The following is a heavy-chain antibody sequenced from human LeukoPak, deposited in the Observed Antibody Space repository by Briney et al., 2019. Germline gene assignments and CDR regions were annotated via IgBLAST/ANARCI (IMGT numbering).Heavy chain of an antibody. V-gene: IGHV2-26*01. CDR3: ARIQDRYSFGFYDY. J-gene: IGHJ4*02. CDR1: GFPLSNARMG. Sequence: SGPTLVKPTETLTLTCTVSGFPLSNARMGVSWIRQPPGKALEWLAHIFSNDEKSYSTSLKTRLTTSKDTSKSQVVLTMTNMDPVDTATYYCARIQDRYSFGFYDYWGQGTLVTVSS. CDR2: IFSNDEK. D-gene: IGHD5-18*01.